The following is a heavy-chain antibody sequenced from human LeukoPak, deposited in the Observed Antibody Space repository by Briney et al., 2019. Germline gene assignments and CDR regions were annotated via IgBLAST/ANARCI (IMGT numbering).Heavy chain of an antibody. D-gene: IGHD6-13*01. CDR1: VYTFTSYD. J-gene: IGHJ5*02. CDR2: MNPNSGNT. CDR3: ARVRIAAAGTKGWFDP. V-gene: IGHV1-8*01. Sequence: ASVKVSCKASVYTFTSYDINWVRQATGQGLEWMGWMNPNSGNTGYAQKFQGRVTMTRNTSISTAYMELSSLRSEDTAVYYCARVRIAAAGTKGWFDPWGQGTLVTVSS.